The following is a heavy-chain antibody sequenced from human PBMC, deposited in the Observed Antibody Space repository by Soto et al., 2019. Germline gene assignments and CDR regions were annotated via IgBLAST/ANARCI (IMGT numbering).Heavy chain of an antibody. V-gene: IGHV3-48*02. Sequence: QLVESGGGLVQPGGSLRLSCAASGFTFSSYSVNWVRQSPGKGLGWVSCISSSSGTIYYSDSVKGRFTISRDNAKNSLFLQMNSLRDEDTAVYYCARPFYSSGWDIGLFWGKGTMVTVSS. J-gene: IGHJ3*01. CDR3: ARPFYSSGWDIGLF. D-gene: IGHD6-19*01. CDR1: GFTFSSYS. CDR2: ISSSSGTI.